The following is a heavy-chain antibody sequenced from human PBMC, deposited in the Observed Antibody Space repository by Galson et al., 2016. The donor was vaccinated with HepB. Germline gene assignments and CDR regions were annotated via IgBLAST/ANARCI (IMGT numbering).Heavy chain of an antibody. CDR2: IRSKTDGGAT. CDR3: TATPMEWLYGYPFQGPEIDY. J-gene: IGHJ4*02. Sequence: SLRLSCAASGFTFNEAWMNWVRQAPGKGLEWVGRIRSKTDGGATDYAGPVKGRFFISRDDSRNTVYLQMNSLGTEDTAVYYCTATPMEWLYGYPFQGPEIDYWGQGTLVSVSA. D-gene: IGHD3-3*01. CDR1: GFTFNEAW. V-gene: IGHV3-15*07.